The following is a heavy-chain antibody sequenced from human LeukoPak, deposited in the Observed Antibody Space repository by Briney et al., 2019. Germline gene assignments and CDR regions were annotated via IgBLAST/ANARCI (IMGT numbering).Heavy chain of an antibody. CDR1: GFTFSSYA. Sequence: GGSLRLSCAASGFTFSSYAMSWVRQAPGKGLEWVSGVSASRDNMYYADSVMGRFTISRDMSKNTLYLQMNSLRAEDTAVYFCAKSQDSSTWYPDYYYGMDVWGQGTTVTVSS. J-gene: IGHJ6*02. CDR3: AKSQDSSTWYPDYYYGMDV. CDR2: VSASRDNM. D-gene: IGHD6-13*01. V-gene: IGHV3-23*01.